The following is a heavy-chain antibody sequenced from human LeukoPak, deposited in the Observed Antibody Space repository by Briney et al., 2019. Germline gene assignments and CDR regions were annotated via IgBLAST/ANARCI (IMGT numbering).Heavy chain of an antibody. CDR1: GGSISPYY. J-gene: IGHJ4*02. V-gene: IGHV4-59*08. CDR2: IYFTGSN. Sequence: PSETLSLTCTVSGGSISPYYWSWVRQPPGKGLEWIGYIYFTGSNNYNPSLKSRVTISVDTSKNQLSLRLSSVTASDTAMYYCAITSTSFDNWGQGTLVTVSS. D-gene: IGHD2/OR15-2a*01. CDR3: AITSTSFDN.